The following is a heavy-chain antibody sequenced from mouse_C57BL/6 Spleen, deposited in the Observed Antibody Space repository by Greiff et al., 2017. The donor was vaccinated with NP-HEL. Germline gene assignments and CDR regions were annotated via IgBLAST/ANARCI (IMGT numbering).Heavy chain of an antibody. CDR3: ERRATVVAIAY. Sequence: QVQLQQSGPELVKPGASVKISCKASGYAFSSYWMNWVKQRPGKGLEWIGRIYPGDGGTNYNEKFKGKATLTADKSSSTAYMQLSSLTTEDSAVYFCERRATVVAIAYWGQGTTLTVSS. CDR2: IYPGDGGT. V-gene: IGHV1-82*01. D-gene: IGHD1-1*01. CDR1: GYAFSSYW. J-gene: IGHJ2*01.